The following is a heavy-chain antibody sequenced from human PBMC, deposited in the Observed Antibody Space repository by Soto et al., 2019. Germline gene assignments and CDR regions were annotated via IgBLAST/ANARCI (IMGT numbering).Heavy chain of an antibody. V-gene: IGHV3-21*01. D-gene: IGHD1-1*01. J-gene: IGHJ4*02. CDR3: ARDGETGATRGRYFDY. CDR2: ISPTSNYI. Sequence: EVQLVESGGGLVKPGGSLRLSCAASGFTFNAYTMNLVRQAPGKGLEWVSSISPTSNYIYYADSVRGRFTISRDNAKNSLYRQMNNLRAEDTGVYYCARDGETGATRGRYFDYWGQGTLVTVSS. CDR1: GFTFNAYT.